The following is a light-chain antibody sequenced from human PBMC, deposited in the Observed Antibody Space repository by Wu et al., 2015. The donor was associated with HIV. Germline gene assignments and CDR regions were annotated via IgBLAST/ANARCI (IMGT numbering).Light chain of an antibody. Sequence: EIVMTQSPATLSVSPGESAILSCRASQSVSTNLAWYQHKPGQAPRLLIYGVSARATGIPDRFSGSGSETEFTLTISSLQSEDFAVYYCQQYNTWPPALTFGGGTKVEIK. J-gene: IGKJ4*01. CDR3: QQYNTWPPALT. V-gene: IGKV3-15*01. CDR1: QSVSTN. CDR2: GVS.